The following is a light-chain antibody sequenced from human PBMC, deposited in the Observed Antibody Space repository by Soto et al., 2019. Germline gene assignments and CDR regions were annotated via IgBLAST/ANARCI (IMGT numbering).Light chain of an antibody. CDR1: QSVSSN. J-gene: IGKJ1*01. CDR3: QQYRNWPRT. Sequence: EIVITQSPATLSVSPGERATLSCRASQSVSSNLAWYQQKPGQAPRLLIYGASTRATDMPGRFSGRGSGTEFTLTINSLQSEDFAVYYCQQYRNWPRTFGQGTKVDIK. V-gene: IGKV3-15*01. CDR2: GAS.